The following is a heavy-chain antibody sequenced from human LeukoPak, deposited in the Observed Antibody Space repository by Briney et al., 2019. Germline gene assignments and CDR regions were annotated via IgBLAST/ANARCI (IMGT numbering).Heavy chain of an antibody. CDR3: ARSDGYGLVGI. CDR1: GVSISSGSNY. V-gene: IGHV4-39*07. J-gene: IGHJ3*02. D-gene: IGHD3-10*01. CDR2: IYSSGST. Sequence: SETLSLTCSVSGVSISSGSNYWGWIRQPPGKTLEWIGSIYSSGSTYYNPSLKSRVIILIDTAKNHFSLNLSSVTAADTAVYYCARSDGYGLVGIWGQGTMITVSS.